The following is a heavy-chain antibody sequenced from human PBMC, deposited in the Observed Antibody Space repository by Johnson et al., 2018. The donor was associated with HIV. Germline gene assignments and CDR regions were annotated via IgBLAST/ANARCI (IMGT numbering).Heavy chain of an antibody. V-gene: IGHV3-15*01. CDR2: IKSKTDGGTT. Sequence: VQLVESGGGLVKPGGSLRLSCAASGFTFSNAWMSWVRQAPGKGLEWVGRIKSKTDGGTTDYAAPVKGRFTISRDDSKNTLYLQMNSLRAEDTAVYYCARDMCSGGSCYAFDIWGQGTMVTVSS. CDR3: ARDMCSGGSCYAFDI. J-gene: IGHJ3*02. D-gene: IGHD2-15*01. CDR1: GFTFSNAW.